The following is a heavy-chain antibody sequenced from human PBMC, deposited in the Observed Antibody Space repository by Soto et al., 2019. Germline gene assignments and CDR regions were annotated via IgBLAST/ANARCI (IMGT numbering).Heavy chain of an antibody. Sequence: SGPTLVNPTQTLTLTCTVSGFSLSGTGMRVTWIRQPPGKALEWLARIDWEDTKLYSTSLKTRLSISKDTSKNQVVLTMTNMDPADTATYYCARAFYGMDVWGPGTTVTVSS. CDR1: GFSLSGTGMR. CDR2: IDWEDTK. J-gene: IGHJ6*02. V-gene: IGHV2-70*04. CDR3: ARAFYGMDV.